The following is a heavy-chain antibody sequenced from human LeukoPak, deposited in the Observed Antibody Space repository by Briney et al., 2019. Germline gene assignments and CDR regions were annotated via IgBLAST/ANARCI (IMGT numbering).Heavy chain of an antibody. CDR3: ARGPQFSGPGWFDP. V-gene: IGHV3-11*06. J-gene: IGHJ5*02. CDR2: ITFSSSYI. CDR1: GFTFSDYY. Sequence: GGSLRLSCAASGFTFSDYYMSWIRQAPGKGLECVSSITFSSSYIYYADSVKGRFTISRDNTKDSLYLQMNSLRAEDTAIYYCARGPQFSGPGWFDPWGQGTLVTVSS. D-gene: IGHD3-10*01.